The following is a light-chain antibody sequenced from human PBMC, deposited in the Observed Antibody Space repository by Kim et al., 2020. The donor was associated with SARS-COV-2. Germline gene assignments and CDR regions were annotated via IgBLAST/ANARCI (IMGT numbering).Light chain of an antibody. CDR3: QQYSGLPLT. V-gene: IGKV3-20*01. CDR2: GAS. J-gene: IGKJ4*01. CDR1: QSLSSGY. Sequence: LSPGERATHSCRASQSLSSGYLAWYQQKVGQAPRLLIYGASTRATGIPDRFSGSGAGTGFTLTISRLEVEDFAVYYCQQYSGLPLTFGGGTKLEI.